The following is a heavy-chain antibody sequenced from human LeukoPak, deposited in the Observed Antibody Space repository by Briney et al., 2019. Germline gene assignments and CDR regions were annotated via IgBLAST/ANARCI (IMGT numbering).Heavy chain of an antibody. Sequence: PGGSLRLSCAVSGFTFDDYAMHWVRQAPGKGLEWVSLISGDSATTYYADSVKGRFTISRDNSKNSLYLQMNSLRTEDTALYYCAKTPPSYGRWGQGTLVTVSS. CDR1: GFTFDDYA. CDR2: ISGDSATT. V-gene: IGHV3-43*02. J-gene: IGHJ4*02. D-gene: IGHD1-14*01. CDR3: AKTPPSYGR.